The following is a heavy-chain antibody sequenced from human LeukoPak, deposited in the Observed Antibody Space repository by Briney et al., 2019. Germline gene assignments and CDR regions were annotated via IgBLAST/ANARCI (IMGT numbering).Heavy chain of an antibody. Sequence: SETLSLTCTVSGGSISGYYWSWIRQPPGKGLEWIGYIYYSGSTNYNPSLKSRVTISVDTSKNQFSLKLSSVTAADTAVYYCASGSAMIVVVPDIWGQGTMVTVSS. J-gene: IGHJ3*02. V-gene: IGHV4-59*12. CDR2: IYYSGST. CDR1: GGSISGYY. D-gene: IGHD3-22*01. CDR3: ASGSAMIVVVPDI.